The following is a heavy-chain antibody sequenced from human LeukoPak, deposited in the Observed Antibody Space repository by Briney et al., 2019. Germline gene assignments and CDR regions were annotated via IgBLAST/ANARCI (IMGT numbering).Heavy chain of an antibody. CDR3: ARDGFGSSTSCYYD. J-gene: IGHJ4*02. Sequence: PGGSLRLSCAASGFTFSSYGMHWGRQAPGKGLEWVAVIWYDGSNKYYADSVKGGFTISRDNSKNTLYLQMNSLRAEDTAVYYCARDGFGSSTSCYYDWGQGTLVTVSS. CDR1: GFTFSSYG. D-gene: IGHD2-2*01. CDR2: IWYDGSNK. V-gene: IGHV3-33*01.